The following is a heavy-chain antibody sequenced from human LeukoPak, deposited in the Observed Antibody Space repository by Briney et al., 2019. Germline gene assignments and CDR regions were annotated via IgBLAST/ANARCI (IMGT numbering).Heavy chain of an antibody. D-gene: IGHD4-11*01. CDR2: IYASGST. Sequence: SETLSLTCTVSGDSISSGSYYWGWIRQPAGKGLEWIGRIYASGSTSYHPSLKSRVTILKDTSKNQFSLNLTSVTAADTAVYYCARVLGDYNTVPPPYMDVWGKGTTVTVSS. V-gene: IGHV4-61*02. CDR1: GDSISSGSYY. CDR3: ARVLGDYNTVPPPYMDV. J-gene: IGHJ6*03.